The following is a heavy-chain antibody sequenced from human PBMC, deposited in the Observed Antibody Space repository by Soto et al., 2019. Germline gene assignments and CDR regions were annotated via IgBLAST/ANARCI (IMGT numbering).Heavy chain of an antibody. CDR1: GFTFSSYA. CDR2: ISYDGSNK. CDR3: ARESITFGGDFDF. J-gene: IGHJ4*02. D-gene: IGHD3-16*01. V-gene: IGHV3-30-3*01. Sequence: QVQLVESGGGEVHPGRSLRLSCAASGFTFSSYAMHWVRQAPGKGLEWVAVISYDGSNKYYADSVKGRFTISRDNSKNTRYLQMNSLRAEDTAVYYCARESITFGGDFDFCCQGTLVTVSS.